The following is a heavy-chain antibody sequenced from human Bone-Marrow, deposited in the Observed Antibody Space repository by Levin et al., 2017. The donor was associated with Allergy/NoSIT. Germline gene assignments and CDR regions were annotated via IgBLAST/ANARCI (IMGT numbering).Heavy chain of an antibody. CDR1: GFTFSDYA. CDR2: ISYDGSEK. J-gene: IGHJ4*02. D-gene: IGHD6-13*01. CDR3: VKDQYNRRWYPPVN. Sequence: GGSLRLSCAASGFTFSDYAMHWVRQAPGKGLDWVAVISYDGSEKYYADSMKGRFTISRDNSNNTLYLQVNSLRGDDTAVYFCVKDQYNRRWYPPVNWGQGTLVIVSS. V-gene: IGHV3-30*18.